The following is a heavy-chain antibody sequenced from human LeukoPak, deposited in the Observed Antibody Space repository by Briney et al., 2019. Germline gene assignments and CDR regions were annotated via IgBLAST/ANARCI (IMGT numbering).Heavy chain of an antibody. Sequence: GASVKVSCKASGYSFTDYYIHWVRQAPGQGLEWMGWINPNSGGTNYAQRFQGRVTMTRDTSIITAYMELSRLRSDDTAVYYSARDRGSSWYVDYWGQGTLVTVSS. CDR2: INPNSGGT. D-gene: IGHD6-13*01. CDR1: GYSFTDYY. CDR3: ARDRGSSWYVDY. V-gene: IGHV1-2*02. J-gene: IGHJ4*02.